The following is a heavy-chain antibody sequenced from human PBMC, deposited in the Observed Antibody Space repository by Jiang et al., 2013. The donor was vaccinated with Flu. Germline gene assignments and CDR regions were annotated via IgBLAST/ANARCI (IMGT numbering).Heavy chain of an antibody. J-gene: IGHJ4*02. V-gene: IGHV2-70*04. Sequence: KPTQTLTLTCTFSGFSLSTSGMRVSWIRQPPGKALEWLARIDWDDDKFYSTSLKTRLTISKDTSKNQVVLTMTNMDPVDTATYYCARSSGAYYYDSSGYYYSVYYFDYWGQGTLVTVSS. D-gene: IGHD3-22*01. CDR3: ARSSGAYYYDSSGYYYSVYYFDY. CDR1: GFSLSTSGMR. CDR2: IDWDDDK.